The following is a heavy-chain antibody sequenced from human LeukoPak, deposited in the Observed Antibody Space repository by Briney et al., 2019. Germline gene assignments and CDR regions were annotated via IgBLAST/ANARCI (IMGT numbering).Heavy chain of an antibody. CDR2: VYYSGST. CDR3: ARGYYYMDV. CDR1: GGSISAYY. V-gene: IGHV4-59*12. J-gene: IGHJ6*03. Sequence: PSETLSLTCTVSGGSISAYYWSWIRQPPGKGLEWIGNVYYSGSTYYNPSLKSRVTISVDTSKNQFSLKLSSVTAADTAVYYCARGYYYMDVWGQGTLVTVSS.